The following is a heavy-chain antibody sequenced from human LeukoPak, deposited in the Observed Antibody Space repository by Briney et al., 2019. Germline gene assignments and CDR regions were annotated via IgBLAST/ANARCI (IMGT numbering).Heavy chain of an antibody. V-gene: IGHV1-8*03. CDR1: GYTFTGYD. CDR2: MNPNSGNT. CDR3: ARSFYGDYDDAFDI. Sequence: GASVKVSCKASGYTFTGYDINWVRQATGQGLEWMGWMNPNSGNTGYAQKFQGRVTITRNTSISTAYMELSSLRSEDTAVYYCARSFYGDYDDAFDIWGQGTMATVSS. J-gene: IGHJ3*02. D-gene: IGHD4-17*01.